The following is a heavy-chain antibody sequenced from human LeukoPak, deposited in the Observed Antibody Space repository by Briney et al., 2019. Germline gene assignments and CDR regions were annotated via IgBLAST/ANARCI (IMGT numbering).Heavy chain of an antibody. CDR2: IVVGSGNT. CDR3: ARAGWISSGYYPFDY. J-gene: IGHJ4*02. D-gene: IGHD3-22*01. V-gene: IGHV1-58*02. CDR1: GFTFTSSA. Sequence: SVKVSCKASGFTFTSSAMPWVRQARGQRLEWIGWIVVGSGNTNYAQKFQERVTITRDMSTSTAYMELNSLRAEDTAVYYCARAGWISSGYYPFDYWGQGTLVTVSS.